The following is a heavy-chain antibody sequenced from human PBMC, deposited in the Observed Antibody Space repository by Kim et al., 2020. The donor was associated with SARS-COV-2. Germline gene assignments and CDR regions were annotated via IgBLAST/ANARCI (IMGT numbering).Heavy chain of an antibody. J-gene: IGHJ6*02. CDR1: GFTFSDYY. Sequence: GGSLRLSCAASGFTFSDYYMSWIRQAPGKGLEWVSYISSSSSYTNYADSVKGRFTISRDNATNSLYLQMNSLRAEDTAVYYCASDPYDFWIGYPWWGMDVWRQGTTVTVSS. V-gene: IGHV3-11*05. CDR3: ASDPYDFWIGYPWWGMDV. CDR2: ISSSSSYT. D-gene: IGHD3-3*01.